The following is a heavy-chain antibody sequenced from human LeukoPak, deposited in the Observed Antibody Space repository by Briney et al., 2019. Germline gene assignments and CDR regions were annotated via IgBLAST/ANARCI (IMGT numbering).Heavy chain of an antibody. J-gene: IGHJ4*02. CDR2: ISWNSGSI. D-gene: IGHD2-2*01. CDR1: GFTFDDYA. Sequence: GGSLRLSCAASGFTFDDYAMHWVRQAPGKGLEWVSGISWNSGSIDYADSVKGRFTISRDNSKNTLYLQMNSLRAEDTAVYYCARTPQYCSSTSCYDTHLDYWGQGTLVTVSS. CDR3: ARTPQYCSSTSCYDTHLDY. V-gene: IGHV3-9*01.